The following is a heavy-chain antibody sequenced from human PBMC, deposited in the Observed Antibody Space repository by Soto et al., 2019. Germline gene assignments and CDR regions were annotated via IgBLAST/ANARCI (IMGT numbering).Heavy chain of an antibody. D-gene: IGHD1-26*01. J-gene: IGHJ4*01. CDR3: AKGSYTGMYSDFDY. V-gene: IGHV3-23*01. Sequence: PGWSLGLSCAASGFTFSSYAMSWVRQAPGKGLEWVAAISGSGSNTYYADSVKGRFTISRDNSRNTLYLQMNSLRAEDTAVYYCAKGSYTGMYSDFDYWGQGTLVTVSS. CDR2: ISGSGSNT. CDR1: GFTFSSYA.